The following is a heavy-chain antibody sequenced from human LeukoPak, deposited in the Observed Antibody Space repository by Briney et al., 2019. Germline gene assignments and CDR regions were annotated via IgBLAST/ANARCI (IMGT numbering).Heavy chain of an antibody. D-gene: IGHD3-22*01. CDR2: VSGTGGTT. CDR3: ARDRGGGYYDY. J-gene: IGHJ4*02. V-gene: IGHV3-23*01. Sequence: GGSLRLSCVASGFTFSSYAMSWVRQVPGEGLEWVSDVSGTGGTTYYADSVMGRFTSSRDNSKNTLYLQMNSLRAEDTALYYCARDRGGGYYDYWGQGTLVTVSS. CDR1: GFTFSSYA.